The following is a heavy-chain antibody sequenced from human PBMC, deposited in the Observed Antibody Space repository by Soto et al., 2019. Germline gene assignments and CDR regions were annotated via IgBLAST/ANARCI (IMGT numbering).Heavy chain of an antibody. V-gene: IGHV4-34*01. Sequence: PSETLSLTCAVYGGSFSGYYWSWIRQPPGKGLEWIGEINHSGSTNYNPSLKSRVTISVDTSKNQFSLKLSSVTAADTAVYYCARDRVYAKYHWFDPWGQGTPVTVSS. CDR3: ARDRVYAKYHWFDP. D-gene: IGHD2-8*01. CDR1: GGSFSGYY. CDR2: INHSGST. J-gene: IGHJ5*02.